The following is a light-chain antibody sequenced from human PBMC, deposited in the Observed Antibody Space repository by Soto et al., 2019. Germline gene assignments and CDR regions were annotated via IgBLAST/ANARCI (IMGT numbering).Light chain of an antibody. J-gene: IGLJ1*01. CDR1: SSDVGGSNY. CDR2: DVS. V-gene: IGLV2-11*01. Sequence: QAVVTQPRSVSGSPGQSVTISCTGTSSDVGGSNYVSWYQQHPGKAPKLMIYDVSKRPSGVPDRFSGSKSGNTASLTISGLQAEDEADYYCCSYAGSYTYVFGIGTKVTVL. CDR3: CSYAGSYTYV.